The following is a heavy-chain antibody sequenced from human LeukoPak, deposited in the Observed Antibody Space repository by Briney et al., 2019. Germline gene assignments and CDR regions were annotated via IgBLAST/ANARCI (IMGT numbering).Heavy chain of an antibody. Sequence: SVKVSCKSSEGTFTSHVITWVRQAPGQGLEWMGSIIPIFGMIHYAQKFQGRVTITADKSTTTAFMELNSLISEDTAVYYCARDPQSVTTMKNAFDLWGQGTVVIVSS. J-gene: IGHJ3*01. CDR1: EGTFTSHV. V-gene: IGHV1-69*10. CDR3: ARDPQSVTTMKNAFDL. CDR2: IIPIFGMI. D-gene: IGHD4-17*01.